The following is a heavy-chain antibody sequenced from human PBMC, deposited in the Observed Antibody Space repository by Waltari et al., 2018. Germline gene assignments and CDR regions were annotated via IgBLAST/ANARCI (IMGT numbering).Heavy chain of an antibody. D-gene: IGHD5-18*01. CDR3: AGEGGGYGNPGYYFDN. CDR2: IYSSGSK. CDR1: GFTVSRSY. Sequence: EVQLVESGGGVIESGGSLSLSCAVSGFTVSRSYMSWARQARGRGREGGSVIYSSGSKYYADSVKGRCTISRDNSKNTPYLQMNSLRAEDEAVYYCAGEGGGYGNPGYYFDNWGQGTLVTVSS. J-gene: IGHJ4*02. V-gene: IGHV3-53*01.